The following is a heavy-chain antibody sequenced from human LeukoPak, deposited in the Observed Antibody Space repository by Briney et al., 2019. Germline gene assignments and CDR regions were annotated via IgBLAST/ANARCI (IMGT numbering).Heavy chain of an antibody. D-gene: IGHD1/OR15-1a*01. CDR3: ATSESQTKFDY. CDR1: EYSFTNYW. J-gene: IGHJ4*02. V-gene: IGHV5-51*01. Sequence: GESLQISCKGSEYSFTNYWIGWVRQMPGKGLEWMGIIFPGDSDTIYSPSFQGQVTISADKSINTAYLQWSSLKASDTAMYFCATSESQTKFDYWGQGTQVIVSS. CDR2: IFPGDSDT.